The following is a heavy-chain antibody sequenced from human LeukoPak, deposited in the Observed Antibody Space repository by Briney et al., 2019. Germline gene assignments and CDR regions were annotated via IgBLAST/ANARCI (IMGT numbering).Heavy chain of an antibody. CDR3: AGYYDFWSGLPFDY. Sequence: GGSLRLSCAASGFTFSSYWMSWVRQAPGKGLEWVANIKQDGSEKYYVDSVKGRFTISRDNAKNSLYLQMNSLRAEDTAVYYCAGYYDFWSGLPFDYWGQGTLVTVSS. J-gene: IGHJ4*02. V-gene: IGHV3-7*01. D-gene: IGHD3-3*01. CDR1: GFTFSSYW. CDR2: IKQDGSEK.